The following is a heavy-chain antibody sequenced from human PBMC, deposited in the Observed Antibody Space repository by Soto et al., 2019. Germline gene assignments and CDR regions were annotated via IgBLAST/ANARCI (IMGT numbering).Heavy chain of an antibody. CDR1: GGSIITFSYY. CDR2: ISYSGST. V-gene: IGHV4-39*01. Sequence: QLQVQESGPGLVKPSETLSLTCTVSGGSIITFSYYWGWIRQPPGKGLEWIGSISYSGSTFYNPSLKSRVTISVDASKNQFSLKLSSVTAADTAVFYCARQYPGAFDVWGQGTVVTVSS. D-gene: IGHD2-2*02. J-gene: IGHJ3*01. CDR3: ARQYPGAFDV.